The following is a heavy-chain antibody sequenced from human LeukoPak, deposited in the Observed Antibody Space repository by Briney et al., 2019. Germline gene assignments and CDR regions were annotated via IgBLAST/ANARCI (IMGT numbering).Heavy chain of an antibody. CDR2: IRNDGSST. CDR1: GFTFSSYW. D-gene: IGHD1-1*01. V-gene: IGHV3-74*01. J-gene: IGHJ3*02. Sequence: GGSLRLSCAASGFTFSSYWMHWVRQTPGKGLVWVSHIRNDGSSTRYADSVKGRFTISRDNAKNTLYLQMNSLRVEDTAVYFCARDPQRDSFDIWGQGQWSPSLQ. CDR3: ARDPQRDSFDI.